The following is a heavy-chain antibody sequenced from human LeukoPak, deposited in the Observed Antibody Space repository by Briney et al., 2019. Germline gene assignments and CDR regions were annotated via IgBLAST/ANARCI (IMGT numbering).Heavy chain of an antibody. Sequence: GGSLRLSCAASGFTFSRFGMHWVRQAPGKGLEWEAVIWFDGSSTYYADSVKGRFTISRDNSKNMLYLQMNSLRVEDTGVYFCARDSAPYCGGDCYFDYWGRGTLVTVSS. V-gene: IGHV3-33*01. D-gene: IGHD2-21*02. J-gene: IGHJ4*01. CDR1: GFTFSRFG. CDR3: ARDSAPYCGGDCYFDY. CDR2: IWFDGSST.